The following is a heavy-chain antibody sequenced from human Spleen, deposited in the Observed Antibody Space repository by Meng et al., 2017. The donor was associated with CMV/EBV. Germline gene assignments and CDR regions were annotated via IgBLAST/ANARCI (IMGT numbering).Heavy chain of an antibody. CDR3: ARELLWFGELSAFDI. V-gene: IGHV4-39*07. CDR1: GGSIGSSSYY. Sequence: GSLRLSCTVSGGSIGSSSYYWGWIRQPPGKGLEWIGTIYYSGSTYYNPSLKSRVTISIDTSKIQFSLILRSVAAADTAVYYCARELLWFGELSAFDIWGQGTMVTVSS. J-gene: IGHJ3*02. D-gene: IGHD3-10*01. CDR2: IYYSGST.